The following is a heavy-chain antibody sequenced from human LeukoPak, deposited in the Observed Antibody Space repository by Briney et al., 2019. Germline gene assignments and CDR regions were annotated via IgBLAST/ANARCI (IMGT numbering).Heavy chain of an antibody. V-gene: IGHV3-30*04. D-gene: IGHD3-10*01. Sequence: PGRSLRLSCAASGLTFSSYAMHWVRQAPGKGLEWVAVISYDGSNKYYADSVKGRFTISRDNSKNTLYLQMNSLRAEDTAVYYCARAITMVRDGVDYWGQGTLVTVSS. CDR2: ISYDGSNK. J-gene: IGHJ4*02. CDR1: GLTFSSYA. CDR3: ARAITMVRDGVDY.